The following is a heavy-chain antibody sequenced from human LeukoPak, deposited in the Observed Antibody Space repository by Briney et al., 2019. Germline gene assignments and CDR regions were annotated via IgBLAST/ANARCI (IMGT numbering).Heavy chain of an antibody. V-gene: IGHV1-46*01. Sequence: GASVKVSCKASGYTFTSYYMHWVRQAPGQGLEWMGIINPSGGSTSYAQKFQGRVTMTRDMPTSTVYMELSSLRSEDTAVYYCARGRPKEYSSSSDFPYFDYWGQGTLVTVSS. CDR3: ARGRPKEYSSSSDFPYFDY. J-gene: IGHJ4*02. CDR2: INPSGGST. CDR1: GYTFTSYY. D-gene: IGHD6-6*01.